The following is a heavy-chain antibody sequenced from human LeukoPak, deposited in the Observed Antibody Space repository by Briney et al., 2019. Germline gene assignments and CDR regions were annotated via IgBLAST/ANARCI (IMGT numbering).Heavy chain of an antibody. V-gene: IGHV4-38-2*02. J-gene: IGHJ4*02. CDR3: ARNTASFWSGYVPDSQFDY. D-gene: IGHD3-3*01. CDR1: GYSISSGYY. Sequence: SETLSLTCTVSGYSISSGYYWGWIRQPPGKGLEWIGSIYHSGSTYYNPSLKSRVTISVDTSKNQFSLKLSSVTAADTAVYYCARNTASFWSGYVPDSQFDYWGQGTLVTVSS. CDR2: IYHSGST.